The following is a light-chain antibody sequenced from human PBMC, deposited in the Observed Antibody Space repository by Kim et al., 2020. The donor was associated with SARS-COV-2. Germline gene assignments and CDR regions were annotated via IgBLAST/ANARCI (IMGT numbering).Light chain of an antibody. CDR1: QTVSNY. CDR2: DAS. CDR3: QYRRT. V-gene: IGKV3-11*01. J-gene: IGKJ1*01. Sequence: PGERDTLSCGTSQTVSNYLAWYQQKPGQAPRLLIYDASNRATGIPVRFSGSGSGTDFSLTISNLEPEDFAVYYCQYRRTFGQGTKVDIK.